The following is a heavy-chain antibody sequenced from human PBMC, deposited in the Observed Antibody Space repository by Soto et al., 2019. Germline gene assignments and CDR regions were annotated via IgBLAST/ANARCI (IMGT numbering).Heavy chain of an antibody. V-gene: IGHV2-5*02. CDR1: GFSLSTSGVG. CDR3: AHSKEYCTNGVCHVMPDP. D-gene: IGHD2-8*01. J-gene: IGHJ5*02. CDR2: IYWDDDK. Sequence: SGPTLVNPTQTLTLTCTFSGFSLSTSGVGVGWIRQPPGKALEWLALIYWDDDKRYSPSLKSRLTITKDTSKNQFVLTVTNMDPVDTATYYCAHSKEYCTNGVCHVMPDPWGQGTLVTVSS.